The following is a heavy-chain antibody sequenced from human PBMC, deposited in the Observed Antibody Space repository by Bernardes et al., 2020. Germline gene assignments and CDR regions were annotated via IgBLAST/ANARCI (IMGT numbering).Heavy chain of an antibody. Sequence: GGSLRLSCAASGFTVNTAYMSWVRQAPGMGLEWVSVIYRGGSPFHADSVKGRFTISRDDSKNTLYLQMNSLRAEDTAVYYCVRDTLPTEDGMDVWGQGTTVTVSS. V-gene: IGHV3-66*01. J-gene: IGHJ6*02. CDR2: IYRGGSP. CDR1: GFTVNTAY. CDR3: VRDTLPTEDGMDV.